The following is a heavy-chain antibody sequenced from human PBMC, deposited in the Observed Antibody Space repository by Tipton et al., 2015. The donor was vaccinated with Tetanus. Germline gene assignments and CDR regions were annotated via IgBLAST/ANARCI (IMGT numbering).Heavy chain of an antibody. CDR1: GGSTHSYY. CDR2: IYSGGST. D-gene: IGHD6-19*01. J-gene: IGHJ4*02. Sequence: TLSLTCTVSGGSTHSYYWSWIRQSAGKGLEWIGRIYSGGSTNYNPSLKSRVTISIDTSSNQFSLKLTSVTPADTAIYYCARGPSYSGAWYHYWGQGAMVTVSP. CDR3: ARGPSYSGAWYHY. V-gene: IGHV4-4*07.